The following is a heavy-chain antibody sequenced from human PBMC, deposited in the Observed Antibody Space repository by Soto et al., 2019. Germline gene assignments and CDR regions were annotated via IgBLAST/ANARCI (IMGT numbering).Heavy chain of an antibody. Sequence: ERQLVERVGGLIQPGGSLRLSCAASGLTVTRNYMTWVRLAPGQGLECVSTIHTGGKTFYTDSVKGRFTVSRDASKNTVDLQMNTLSVEDTALYYCATGGSKRVRGAIVEVFHLEFWGRGTVVTVSS. CDR3: ATGGSKRVRGAIVEVFHLEF. CDR1: GLTVTRNY. J-gene: IGHJ4*02. V-gene: IGHV3-53*01. D-gene: IGHD3-10*01. CDR2: IHTGGKT.